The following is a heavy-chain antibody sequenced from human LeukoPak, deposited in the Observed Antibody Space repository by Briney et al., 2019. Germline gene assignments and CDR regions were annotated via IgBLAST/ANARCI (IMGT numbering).Heavy chain of an antibody. CDR3: ARDGGYCSGGSCYSYYYYGMDV. CDR2: IYYSGST. D-gene: IGHD2-15*01. J-gene: IGHJ6*02. Sequence: SQTLSLTCTVSGGSISSGGYYWSWIRQHPGKGLEWIGYIYYSGSTYYNPSLKSRVTISVDTSKNQFSLKLSSVTAADTAVYYCARDGGYCSGGSCYSYYYYGMDVWGQGTTVTVSS. CDR1: GGSISSGGYY. V-gene: IGHV4-31*03.